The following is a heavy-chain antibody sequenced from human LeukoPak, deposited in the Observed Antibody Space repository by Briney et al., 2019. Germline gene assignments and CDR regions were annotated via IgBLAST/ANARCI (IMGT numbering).Heavy chain of an antibody. CDR1: GFTFSSYA. J-gene: IGHJ4*02. Sequence: GGSLRLSCAASGFTFSSYAMSWVRQAPGKGLEWVSAISGSGGSTNYADSVRGRFTVSRDNSKDTLYLQMNSLRAEDAALYYCAKVASYSRAGRGGYYDYWGQGTLVSVSS. D-gene: IGHD1-1*01. CDR2: ISGSGGST. CDR3: AKVASYSRAGRGGYYDY. V-gene: IGHV3-23*01.